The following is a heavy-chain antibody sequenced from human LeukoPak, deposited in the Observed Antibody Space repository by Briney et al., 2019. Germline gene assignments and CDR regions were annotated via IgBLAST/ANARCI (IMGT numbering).Heavy chain of an antibody. J-gene: IGHJ4*02. CDR1: GFTFNTYN. CDR2: ITSGGGYT. CDR3: ARGHYDVLTSSYKWTPDY. Sequence: GGSLRLSCAASGFTFNTYNMNWVRQAPGKGLEWVSSITSGGGYTYYADSVKGRFTTSRDNAKNSLSLQLDSLRAEDTAVYYCARGHYDVLTSSYKWTPDYWGQGTLVTVSS. D-gene: IGHD3-9*01. V-gene: IGHV3-21*06.